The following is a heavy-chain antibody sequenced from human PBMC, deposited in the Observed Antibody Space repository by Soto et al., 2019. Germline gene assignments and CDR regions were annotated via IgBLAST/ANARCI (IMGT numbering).Heavy chain of an antibody. CDR1: GFTFSSYS. J-gene: IGHJ5*02. D-gene: IGHD6-13*01. CDR3: ARGPSSSSWYGRWFDP. Sequence: GGSLRLSCAASGFTFSSYSMNWVRQAPGKGLEWVSYISSGSSTIYYADSVKGRFTISRDNAKNSLYLQMNSLRAEDTAVYYCARGPSSSSWYGRWFDPWGQGTLVTVSS. CDR2: ISSGSSTI. V-gene: IGHV3-48*04.